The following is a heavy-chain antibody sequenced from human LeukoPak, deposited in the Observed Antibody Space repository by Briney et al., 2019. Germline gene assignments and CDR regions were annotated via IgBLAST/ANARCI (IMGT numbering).Heavy chain of an antibody. Sequence: ASVKVSCKASGYTFTGYYMHWVRQAPGQGLEWMGWINPNSGGTNYAQKFQGRVTMTRDTSISTAYMELSRLRSDDTAVYYCARRTTIFGVVTHYGMDVWGQGTTVTVSS. CDR3: ARRTTIFGVVTHYGMDV. D-gene: IGHD3-3*01. J-gene: IGHJ6*02. CDR1: GYTFTGYY. V-gene: IGHV1-2*02. CDR2: INPNSGGT.